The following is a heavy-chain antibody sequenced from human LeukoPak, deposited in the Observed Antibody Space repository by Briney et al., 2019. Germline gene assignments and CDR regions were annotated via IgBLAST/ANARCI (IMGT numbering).Heavy chain of an antibody. CDR3: ANYDSSGYYSFFDY. CDR2: IYTSGST. D-gene: IGHD3-22*01. Sequence: PSQTLSLTCTVSGGSISSGSYYWSWIRQPAGKGLAWIGRIYTSGSTNYNPSLKSRVTISVDTSKNQFSLKLSSVTAADTAVYYCANYDSSGYYSFFDYWGQGTLVTVSS. CDR1: GGSISSGSYY. J-gene: IGHJ4*02. V-gene: IGHV4-61*02.